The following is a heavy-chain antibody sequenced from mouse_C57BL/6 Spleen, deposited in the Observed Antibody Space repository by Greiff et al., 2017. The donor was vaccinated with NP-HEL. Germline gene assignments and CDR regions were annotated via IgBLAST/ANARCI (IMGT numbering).Heavy chain of an antibody. Sequence: QVQLKQPGAELVRPGSSVKLSCKASGYTFTSYWMDWVKQRPGQGLEWIGNIYPSDSETHYNQKFKDKATLTVDKSSSTAYMQLSSLTSEDSAVYYCAREYSSYAMDYWGQGTSVTVSS. V-gene: IGHV1-61*01. CDR2: IYPSDSET. CDR3: AREYSSYAMDY. D-gene: IGHD2-5*01. J-gene: IGHJ4*01. CDR1: GYTFTSYW.